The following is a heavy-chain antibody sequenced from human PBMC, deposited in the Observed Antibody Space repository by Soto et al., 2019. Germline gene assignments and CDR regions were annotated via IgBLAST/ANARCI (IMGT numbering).Heavy chain of an antibody. J-gene: IGHJ4*02. CDR1: GFTFSSYS. Sequence: PGGSLRLSCAASGFTFSSYSMSWVRQAPGKGLEWVSGFRGSGDDGTTYYADSVKGRFTISRDNSKNMLFLQMNSLRAEDTAIYYCAKKVSSGPGSQYFDYWGQGTLVTVSS. CDR3: AKKVSSGPGSQYFDY. V-gene: IGHV3-23*01. D-gene: IGHD3-10*01. CDR2: FRGSGDDGTT.